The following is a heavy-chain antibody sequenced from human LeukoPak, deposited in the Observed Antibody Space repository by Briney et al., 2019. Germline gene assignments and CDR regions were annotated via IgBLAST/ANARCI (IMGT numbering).Heavy chain of an antibody. J-gene: IGHJ4*02. CDR2: INPSGGDT. V-gene: IGHV1-46*01. Sequence: GASVKVSFKASGYTFTSYYMHWVRQAPGQGLEWMGIINPSGGDTSYAQKFQGRLTMTRDTSTNTVYMELTSLRSEDTAVYYCARGGVLRFLEHLDYWGQGTLVTVSS. CDR3: ARGGVLRFLEHLDY. D-gene: IGHD3-3*01. CDR1: GYTFTSYY.